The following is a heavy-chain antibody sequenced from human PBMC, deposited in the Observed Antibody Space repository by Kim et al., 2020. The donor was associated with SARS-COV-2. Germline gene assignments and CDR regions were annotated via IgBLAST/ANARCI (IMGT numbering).Heavy chain of an antibody. D-gene: IGHD4-17*01. CDR3: VKVVRNTNYGDY. J-gene: IGHJ4*02. Sequence: YYADSVKGRFTISRDNSKNTLYLQMSSLRPEDTAVYYCVKVVRNTNYGDYWGQGTLVTVSS. V-gene: IGHV3-64D*08.